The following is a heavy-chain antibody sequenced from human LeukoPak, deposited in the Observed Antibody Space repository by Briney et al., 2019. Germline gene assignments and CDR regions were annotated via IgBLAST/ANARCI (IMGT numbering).Heavy chain of an antibody. V-gene: IGHV7-4-1*02. CDR1: GYTFTGYY. J-gene: IGHJ4*02. CDR2: INTNTGNP. D-gene: IGHD2-15*01. CDR3: ARALVVAARTYFFDY. Sequence: ASVKVSCKASGYTFTGYYMHWVRQAPGQGLEWMGWINTNTGNPTYAQGFTGRFVFSLDTSVSTAYLQISSLKAEDTAVYYCARALVVAARTYFFDYWGQGTLVTVSS.